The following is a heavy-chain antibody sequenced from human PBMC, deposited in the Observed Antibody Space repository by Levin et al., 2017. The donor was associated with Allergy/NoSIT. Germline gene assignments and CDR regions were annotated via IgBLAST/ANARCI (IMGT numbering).Heavy chain of an antibody. CDR2: INSDGSST. V-gene: IGHV3-74*01. Sequence: GGSLRLSCAASGFTFSSYWMHWVRQAPGKGLVWVSRINSDGSSTSYADSVKGRFTISRDNAKNTLYLQMNSLRAEDTAVYYCARVWVVRGVFDYWGQGTLVTVSS. D-gene: IGHD3-10*01. CDR1: GFTFSSYW. CDR3: ARVWVVRGVFDY. J-gene: IGHJ4*02.